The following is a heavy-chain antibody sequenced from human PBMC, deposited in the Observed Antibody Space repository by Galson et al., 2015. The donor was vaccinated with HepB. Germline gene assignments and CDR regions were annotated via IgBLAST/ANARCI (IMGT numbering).Heavy chain of an antibody. D-gene: IGHD1-7*01. Sequence: CAISGDSVSSSNTAWNWIRQSPSRGLEWLGRTYYRSKWSRDYALSVKSRITINPDTSKNQFSLQLNSVTPEDTAVHYCARESTNWNYDFRSESFDYWGQGTLVTVSS. CDR2: TYYRSKWSR. J-gene: IGHJ4*02. CDR1: GDSVSSSNTA. CDR3: ARESTNWNYDFRSESFDY. V-gene: IGHV6-1*01.